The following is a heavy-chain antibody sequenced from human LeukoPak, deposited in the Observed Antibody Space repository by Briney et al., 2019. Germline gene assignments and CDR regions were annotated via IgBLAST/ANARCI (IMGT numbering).Heavy chain of an antibody. CDR2: FDPEDGET. D-gene: IGHD1-26*01. Sequence: GASVKVSCKVSGYTLTELSMHWVRQAPGKGLEWMGGFDPEDGETIYAQKFQGRVTMTEDTSTDTAYMELSSLRSEDTAVSYCATDAVDIVGATTMVYWGQGTLVTVSS. J-gene: IGHJ4*02. V-gene: IGHV1-24*01. CDR3: ATDAVDIVGATTMVY. CDR1: GYTLTELS.